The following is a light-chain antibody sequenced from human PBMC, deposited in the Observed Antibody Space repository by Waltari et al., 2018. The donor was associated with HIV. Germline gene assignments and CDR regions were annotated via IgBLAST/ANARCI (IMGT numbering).Light chain of an antibody. J-gene: IGLJ1*01. Sequence: QSALTQPPSASGSPGQSVTISCSGTSSDVGGYDYVSWYQQHPGKAPKLMIYEVSKRPSGVPVRFSGSNPAITASLTVSGLQAEDASEYYCSSHAGSNNYVFGTGTKVTVL. V-gene: IGLV2-8*01. CDR2: EVS. CDR1: SSDVGGYDY. CDR3: SSHAGSNNYV.